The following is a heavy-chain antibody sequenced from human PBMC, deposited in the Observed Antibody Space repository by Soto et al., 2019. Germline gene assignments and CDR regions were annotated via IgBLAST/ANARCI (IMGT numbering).Heavy chain of an antibody. V-gene: IGHV4-39*01. J-gene: IGHJ4*02. CDR2: IYYSGST. CDR1: GGSISSSSYY. CDR3: ASNLRYFDWLFDY. D-gene: IGHD3-9*01. Sequence: SETLSLTCTVSGGSISSSSYYWGWIRQPPGKGLEWIGSIYYSGSTYYNPSLKSRVTISVDTSKNQFSLKLSSVTAADTAVYYCASNLRYFDWLFDYWGQGTPVTVSS.